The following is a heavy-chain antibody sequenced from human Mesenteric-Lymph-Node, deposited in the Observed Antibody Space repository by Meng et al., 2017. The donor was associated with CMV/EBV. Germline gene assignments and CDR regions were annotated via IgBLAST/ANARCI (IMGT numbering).Heavy chain of an antibody. J-gene: IGHJ4*02. CDR3: ARVDDYAFDY. D-gene: IGHD4-17*01. CDR2: IYSGGST. CDR1: GFTVSSNY. V-gene: IGHV3-53*01. Sequence: GESLKSSCAASGFTVSSNYMSWVRQAPGKGLEWVSVIYSGGSTYYADSVKGRFTISRDNSKNTLYLQMNSLRAEDTAVYYCARVDDYAFDYWGQGTLVTVSS.